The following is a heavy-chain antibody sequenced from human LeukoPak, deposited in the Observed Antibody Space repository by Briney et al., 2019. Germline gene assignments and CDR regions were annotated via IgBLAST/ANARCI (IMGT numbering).Heavy chain of an antibody. Sequence: SETLSLTCTVSGGSINSYYWSWIRQPPGKGLEWIGYIYYSGSTNYNPSLKSRVIILVDTSKNQFSLNLSSVTAADTAFYYCARVRCSSTSCDAKDAFDIWGQGTMVTVSS. CDR1: GGSINSYY. J-gene: IGHJ3*02. D-gene: IGHD2-2*01. V-gene: IGHV4-59*01. CDR3: ARVRCSSTSCDAKDAFDI. CDR2: IYYSGST.